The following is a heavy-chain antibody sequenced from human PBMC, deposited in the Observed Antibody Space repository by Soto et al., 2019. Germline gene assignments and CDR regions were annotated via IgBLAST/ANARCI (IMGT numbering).Heavy chain of an antibody. D-gene: IGHD1-26*01. Sequence: QVQLVQSGAEVKKPGASVKVSCKVSGYTLTELSMHWVRQAPGKGLEWMGGFDPEDGETIYEQKFQGRVTMTEDTYPDTAYMELSSLRSEDTVVYYCATRRGSSPSSWFDPWGQGTLVTVSS. CDR3: ATRRGSSPSSWFDP. CDR1: GYTLTELS. J-gene: IGHJ5*02. CDR2: FDPEDGET. V-gene: IGHV1-24*01.